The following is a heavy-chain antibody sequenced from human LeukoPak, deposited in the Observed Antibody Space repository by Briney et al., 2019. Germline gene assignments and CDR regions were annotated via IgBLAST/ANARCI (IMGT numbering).Heavy chain of an antibody. Sequence: GGSLRLSCTASGFIFSNYGFHWVRQAPGKGLEWVAVIWYDGSKQYYADSVKGRFTISRDSSKNTLYLQMNSLRAEDTAVYYCARAVGNHFDYWGQGTLVTVSS. CDR2: IWYDGSKQ. CDR1: GFIFSNYG. J-gene: IGHJ4*02. V-gene: IGHV3-33*01. CDR3: ARAVGNHFDY. D-gene: IGHD4-23*01.